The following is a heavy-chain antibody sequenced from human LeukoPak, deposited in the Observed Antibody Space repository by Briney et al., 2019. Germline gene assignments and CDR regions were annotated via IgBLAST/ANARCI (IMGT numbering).Heavy chain of an antibody. Sequence: SETLSLTCTVSGGSISSYYWSWIPQPPGKGLEWIGYIYYSGSTNYNPSLKSRVTISVDTSKNQFSLKLSTVTAADTAVYYCARVPRFSSDWIEYRIFDYWGQGTLVTVSS. J-gene: IGHJ4*01. V-gene: IGHV4-59*08. CDR1: GGSISSYY. D-gene: IGHD6-19*01. CDR3: ARVPRFSSDWIEYRIFDY. CDR2: IYYSGST.